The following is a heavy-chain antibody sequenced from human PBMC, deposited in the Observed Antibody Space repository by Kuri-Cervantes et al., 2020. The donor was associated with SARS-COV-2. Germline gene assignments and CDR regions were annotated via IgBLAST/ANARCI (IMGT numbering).Heavy chain of an antibody. V-gene: IGHV3-48*01. J-gene: IGHJ6*02. CDR1: GFTFDRHP. Sequence: GWSLRLSCAAYGFTFDRHPMNWVRQAPGKGLELVSYIHNSLDVIYYADSVRGRFTISRDKARNSLYLQMNSLRIYDTAVYYCTRDQRSGNMDVWSQGTTDSVSS. CDR3: TRDQRSGNMDV. CDR2: IHNSLDVI. D-gene: IGHD6-25*01.